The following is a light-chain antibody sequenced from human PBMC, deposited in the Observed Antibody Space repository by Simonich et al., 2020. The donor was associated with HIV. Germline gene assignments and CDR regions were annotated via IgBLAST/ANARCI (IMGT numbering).Light chain of an antibody. Sequence: DIQMTQSPSTLSASVGDRVTITCRASQRISSWLAWYQQKPGKAPKLLNYKASSLESGVPSRFSGSGSGTEFTLTISSLQPDDFATYYCQQYNSYSITFGQGTRLEIK. CDR3: QQYNSYSIT. CDR1: QRISSW. CDR2: KAS. J-gene: IGKJ5*01. V-gene: IGKV1-5*03.